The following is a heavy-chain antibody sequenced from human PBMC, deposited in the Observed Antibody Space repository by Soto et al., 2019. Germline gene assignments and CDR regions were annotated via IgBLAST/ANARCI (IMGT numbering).Heavy chain of an antibody. CDR1: GFTFDDYA. D-gene: IGHD3-9*01. CDR3: AKELTRGDVLTTLHY. Sequence: GGSLRLSCAASGFTFDDYAMHWVRQAPGKGLEWVSGISWNSGNIGYADSVKGRFTISRDNAKNSLSLQMDSLRSEDTALYYCAKELTRGDVLTTLHYWGQVTPVTVSS. J-gene: IGHJ4*02. V-gene: IGHV3-9*01. CDR2: ISWNSGNI.